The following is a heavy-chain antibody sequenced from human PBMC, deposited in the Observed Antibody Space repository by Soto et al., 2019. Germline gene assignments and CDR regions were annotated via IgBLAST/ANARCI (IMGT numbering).Heavy chain of an antibody. CDR2: VSGSGGTT. CDR1: GVTFSDYA. V-gene: IGHV3-23*01. CDR3: AKGLSRKYSYYGMDV. J-gene: IGHJ6*02. Sequence: GGSLRLSCAASGVTFSDYAVSWGRQAPGKGLEWVSAVSGSGGTTYYADSVKGRFTISRDNSKNTLYLQMNSLTAEDTAVYYCAKGLSRKYSYYGMDVWGQGTTVTVSS.